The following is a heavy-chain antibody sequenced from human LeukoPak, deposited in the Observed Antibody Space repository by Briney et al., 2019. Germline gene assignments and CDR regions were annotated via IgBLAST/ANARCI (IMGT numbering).Heavy chain of an antibody. CDR2: IKQDGSEK. V-gene: IGHV3-7*01. D-gene: IGHD3-3*01. CDR3: ARDRAYYDFWSGGQYFQH. CDR1: GFTFSSYW. J-gene: IGHJ1*01. Sequence: GGSLRLSCAASGFTFSSYWMSWVRQAPGKGLEWVANIKQDGSEKYYVDSVKGRSTISRDNAKNSLYLQMNSLRAEDTAVYYCARDRAYYDFWSGGQYFQHWGQGTLVTVSS.